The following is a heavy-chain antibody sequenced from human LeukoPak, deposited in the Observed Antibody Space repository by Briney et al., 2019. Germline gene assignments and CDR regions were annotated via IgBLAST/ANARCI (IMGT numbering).Heavy chain of an antibody. D-gene: IGHD3-9*01. CDR2: IYYSGST. V-gene: IGHV4-39*07. Sequence: PSETLSLTCTVSGGSISSSSYYWGWIRQPPGKGLEWIGSIYYSGSTYYNPPLKSRVTISVDTSKNQFSLKLSSVTAADTAVYYCARDRHILTGYYRYNWFDPWGQGTLVTVSS. CDR3: ARDRHILTGYYRYNWFDP. J-gene: IGHJ5*02. CDR1: GGSISSSSYY.